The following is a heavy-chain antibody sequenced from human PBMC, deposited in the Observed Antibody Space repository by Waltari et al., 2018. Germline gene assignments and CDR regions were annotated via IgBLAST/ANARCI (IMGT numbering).Heavy chain of an antibody. Sequence: EVQLLESGGGLAQPGGSLGLSCEASEFTFSNYAMSWVRQAPGKGLEWISGISGSGDSTYYADSVTGRFTISRDNSKNTLYLQMNSLRAEDTAVYYCANSTLKGYYWGQGTLVTVSS. CDR2: ISGSGDST. V-gene: IGHV3-23*01. CDR3: ANSTLKGYY. CDR1: EFTFSNYA. J-gene: IGHJ4*02.